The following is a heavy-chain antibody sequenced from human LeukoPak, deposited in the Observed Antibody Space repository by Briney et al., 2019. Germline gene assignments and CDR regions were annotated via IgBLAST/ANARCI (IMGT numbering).Heavy chain of an antibody. CDR2: IYYSGST. J-gene: IGHJ6*03. Sequence: SETLSLTRTVSGGSISSSSYYWGWIRQPPGKGLEWIGSIYYSGSTYYNPSLKSRVTISVDTSKNQSSLKLSSVTAADTAVYYCASVPTTYYYGSGSYGPRGYYYYMDVWGKGTTATISS. CDR3: ASVPTTYYYGSGSYGPRGYYYYMDV. D-gene: IGHD3-10*01. CDR1: GGSISSSSYY. V-gene: IGHV4-39*01.